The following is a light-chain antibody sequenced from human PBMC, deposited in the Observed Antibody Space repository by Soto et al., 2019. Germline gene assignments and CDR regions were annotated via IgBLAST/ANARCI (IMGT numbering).Light chain of an antibody. CDR3: YSYTSTSTRRV. CDR2: DVS. V-gene: IGLV2-14*01. J-gene: IGLJ1*01. Sequence: QSALTQPASVSASPGQSITVSCTGSSSDIGGYNYVSWYQQHPGKAPKLMIYDVSSRPSGVSNRFSGSKSGDTASLTISGLQAEDEAYYFCYSYTSTSTRRVFGTGTKVTVL. CDR1: SSDIGGYNY.